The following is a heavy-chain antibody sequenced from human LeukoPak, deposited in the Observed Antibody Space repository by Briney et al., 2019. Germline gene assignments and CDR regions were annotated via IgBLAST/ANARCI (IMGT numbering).Heavy chain of an antibody. CDR1: SGSMNNYF. J-gene: IGHJ5*02. D-gene: IGHD2-2*01. V-gene: IGHV4-4*07. CDR2: TSPGGTT. Sequence: SETLSLTCSVSSGSMNNYFWSWIRQPAGKGLEWIGRTSPGGTTNYSPSLRSRATMSVDTSKNQISLHLTSVTAADTAVYYCARGFQLNRNWFDPWGQGTLVTVSS. CDR3: ARGFQLNRNWFDP.